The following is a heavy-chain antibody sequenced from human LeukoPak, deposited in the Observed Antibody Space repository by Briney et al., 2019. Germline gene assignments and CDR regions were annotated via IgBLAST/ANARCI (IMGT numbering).Heavy chain of an antibody. CDR1: GYTFTSYG. CDR2: ISTYNGNT. D-gene: IGHD6-19*01. V-gene: IGHV1-18*01. J-gene: IGHJ3*02. CDR3: ARDLGGWYRPDAFDM. Sequence: ASVKVSCKASGYTFTSYGISWVRQAPGQGLEWMGWISTYNGNTNFAQKLQGRVTVTTDTSTRTAYMELRSLRFDDTAIYYCARDLGGWYRPDAFDMWGQGTMVTVSS.